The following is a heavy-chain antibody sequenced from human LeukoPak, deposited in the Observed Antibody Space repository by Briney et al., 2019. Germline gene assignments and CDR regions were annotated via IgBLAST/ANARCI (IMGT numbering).Heavy chain of an antibody. J-gene: IGHJ4*02. CDR1: GFTFDDYA. CDR2: ISWNSGSI. CDR3: AKDIFTMVRGVVDY. V-gene: IGHV3-9*01. Sequence: SLRLSCAASGFTFDDYAMHWVRQAPGKGLEWVSGISWNSGSIGYADSVKGQFTISRDNAKNSLYLQMNSLRAEDTALYYCAKDIFTMVRGVVDYWGQGTLVTVSS. D-gene: IGHD3-10*01.